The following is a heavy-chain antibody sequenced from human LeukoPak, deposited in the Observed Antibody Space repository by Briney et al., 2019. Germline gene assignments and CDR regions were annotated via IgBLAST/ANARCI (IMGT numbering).Heavy chain of an antibody. V-gene: IGHV3-53*01. J-gene: IGHJ4*02. CDR2: IYSGDRT. D-gene: IGHD3-22*01. Sequence: PGGSLRLSCAVSGFTVSSNYMSWVRQAPGKGLEWVSVIYSGDRTNYADSVKGRFTISRDNPKNTLYLQMNSLRVEDTAVYYCASGSTSSGYCLAYWGQGTLVTVSS. CDR1: GFTVSSNY. CDR3: ASGSTSSGYCLAY.